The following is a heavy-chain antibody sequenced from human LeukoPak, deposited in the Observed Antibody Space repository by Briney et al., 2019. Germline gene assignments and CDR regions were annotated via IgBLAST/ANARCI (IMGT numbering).Heavy chain of an antibody. D-gene: IGHD7-27*01. CDR3: ARATANWGTFDYYYYYMDV. CDR1: GGTFSSYA. V-gene: IGHV1-69*05. CDR2: IIPIFGTA. J-gene: IGHJ6*03. Sequence: GSSVKVSCKASGGTFSSYAISWVRQAPGQGLEWMGGIIPIFGTANYAQKFQGRVTITTDESTSTAYMELGSLRSEDTAVYYCARATANWGTFDYYYYYMDVWGKGTTVTVSS.